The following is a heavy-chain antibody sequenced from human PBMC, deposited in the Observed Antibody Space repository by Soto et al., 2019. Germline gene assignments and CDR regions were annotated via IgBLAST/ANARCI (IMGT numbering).Heavy chain of an antibody. D-gene: IGHD3-22*01. J-gene: IGHJ6*02. CDR1: GGYISSGGYY. Sequence: SETLSLTCTVSGGYISSGGYYWSWIRQHPGKGLEWIGYIYYSGSTYYNPSLKSRVTISVDTSKNQFSLKLSSVTAVDTAVYYCARDGYDRIWVGMDVWGQGTTVTVSS. CDR2: IYYSGST. V-gene: IGHV4-31*03. CDR3: ARDGYDRIWVGMDV.